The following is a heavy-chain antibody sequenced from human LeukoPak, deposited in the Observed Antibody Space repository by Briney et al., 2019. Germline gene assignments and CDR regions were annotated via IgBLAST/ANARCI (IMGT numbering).Heavy chain of an antibody. J-gene: IGHJ5*02. Sequence: GGSLRLSCTGSGFTFSSYAVTWVRQAPGKGLEWVSTISGSGDARYYADSVKGRFTIPRDNPINTLYLQMSSLRAEDTALYYCAKERFRALDPWGQGTLVSVAS. V-gene: IGHV3-23*01. D-gene: IGHD3-3*01. CDR1: GFTFSSYA. CDR3: AKERFRALDP. CDR2: ISGSGDAR.